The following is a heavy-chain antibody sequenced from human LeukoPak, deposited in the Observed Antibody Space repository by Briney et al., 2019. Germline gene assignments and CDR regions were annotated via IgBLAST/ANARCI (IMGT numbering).Heavy chain of an antibody. V-gene: IGHV6-1*01. J-gene: IGHJ4*02. CDR2: TYHRSKWYN. CDR1: GDSVSSSSAA. Sequence: SQTLSLTCAISGDSVSSSSAAWNWIRQSPSRGLEWLGRTYHRSKWYNDFAVSVKSRITINPDTSKNQFSLQLSSVTPEDTALYYCAGDSVQLDHAIDYWGQGTLVTVSS. CDR3: AGDSVQLDHAIDY. D-gene: IGHD1-1*01.